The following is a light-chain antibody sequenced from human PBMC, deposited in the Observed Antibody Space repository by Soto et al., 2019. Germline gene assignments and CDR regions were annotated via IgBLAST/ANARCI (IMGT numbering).Light chain of an antibody. CDR1: QIVSGKS. J-gene: IGKJ1*01. V-gene: IGKV3-20*01. CDR2: SAS. Sequence: EIVLTQSPATLSLSPGERATLSCRASQIVSGKSLAWYHQRPGQAPRVLIHSASSRATGIPDRFTGSGSGTDFTLTITRLEPDDFGVYYCQQYSSLPWTFGHGTKVEIK. CDR3: QQYSSLPWT.